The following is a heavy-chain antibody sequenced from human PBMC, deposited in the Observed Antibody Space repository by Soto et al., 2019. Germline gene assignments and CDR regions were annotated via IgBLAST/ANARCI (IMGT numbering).Heavy chain of an antibody. J-gene: IGHJ6*02. CDR3: AKGSVVGADYSYGMDV. CDR2: VSGSGGSV. D-gene: IGHD2-2*01. Sequence: GGSLRLSCAAAGFTFSSYGMSWVRQAPGKGLEWVSAVSGSGGSVYYADSVRGRFTISRDNSKNTLYLQVNSLRAEDTAIYYCAKGSVVGADYSYGMDVWGQGTTVTVSS. V-gene: IGHV3-23*01. CDR1: GFTFSSYG.